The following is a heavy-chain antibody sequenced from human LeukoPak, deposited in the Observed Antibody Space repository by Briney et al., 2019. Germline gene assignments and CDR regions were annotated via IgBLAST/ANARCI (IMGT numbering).Heavy chain of an antibody. V-gene: IGHV1-69*05. Sequence: ASVKVSCKSSGGTFSSYAISWVRQAPGQGLEWMGGIIPIFGTANYAQKFQGRVTITTDESTSTAYMEPSSLRSEDTAVYYCARGRPPAVNSGSELFDYWGQGTLVTVSS. J-gene: IGHJ4*02. CDR2: IIPIFGTA. D-gene: IGHD1-26*01. CDR1: GGTFSSYA. CDR3: ARGRPPAVNSGSELFDY.